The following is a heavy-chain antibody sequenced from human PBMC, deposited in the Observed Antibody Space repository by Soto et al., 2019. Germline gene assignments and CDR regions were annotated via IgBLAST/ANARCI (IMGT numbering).Heavy chain of an antibody. D-gene: IGHD6-6*01. CDR2: ISTFHGNT. Sequence: GASVKVSCKASGYTFTSYGISWVRQAPGQGLEWMGWISTFHGNTNYAQKFQGRVTITADESTSTAYMELRSLRSDDTAVYYCARARSIAARRELFDPWGQGTLVTVSS. J-gene: IGHJ5*02. V-gene: IGHV1-18*04. CDR3: ARARSIAARRELFDP. CDR1: GYTFTSYG.